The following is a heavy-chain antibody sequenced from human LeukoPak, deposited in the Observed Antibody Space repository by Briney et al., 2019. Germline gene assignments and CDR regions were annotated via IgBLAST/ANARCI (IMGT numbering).Heavy chain of an antibody. CDR3: ARTLIAARPGSWFDP. CDR2: INPNSGGT. V-gene: IGHV1-2*02. Sequence: ASVKVSCKASGYTFTGYYMHRVRQAPGQGLEWMGWINPNSGGTNYAQKFQGRVTMTRDTSISTAYMELSRLRSDDTAVYYCARTLIAARPGSWFDPWGQGTLVTVSS. J-gene: IGHJ5*02. D-gene: IGHD6-6*01. CDR1: GYTFTGYY.